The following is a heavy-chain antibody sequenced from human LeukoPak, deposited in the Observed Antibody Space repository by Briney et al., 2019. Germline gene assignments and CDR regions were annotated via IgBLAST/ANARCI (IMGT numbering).Heavy chain of an antibody. CDR2: FDPEDGET. CDR1: GYTLTELS. J-gene: IGHJ4*02. Sequence: ASVKVSCKVSGYTLTELSMHWVRQAPGKGLEWMGGFDPEDGETIYAQKFQGRVTMTEDTSTDTAHMELSSLRSEDTAVYYCATANLNYGDYNYWGQGTLVTVSS. CDR3: ATANLNYGDYNY. V-gene: IGHV1-24*01. D-gene: IGHD4-17*01.